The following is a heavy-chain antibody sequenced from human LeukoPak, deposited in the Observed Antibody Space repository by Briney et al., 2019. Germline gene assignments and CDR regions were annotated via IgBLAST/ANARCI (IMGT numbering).Heavy chain of an antibody. Sequence: SGTLSLTCTVSGGSISSYYWSWIRQPAGKGLEWIGRIYTSGSTNYNPSLESRVTMSVDTSKNQFSLKLSSVTAADTAVYFCARVLRYTFGFSDNWGQGILVTVSS. CDR3: ARVLRYTFGFSDN. CDR2: IYTSGST. D-gene: IGHD3-10*01. V-gene: IGHV4-4*07. J-gene: IGHJ4*02. CDR1: GGSISSYY.